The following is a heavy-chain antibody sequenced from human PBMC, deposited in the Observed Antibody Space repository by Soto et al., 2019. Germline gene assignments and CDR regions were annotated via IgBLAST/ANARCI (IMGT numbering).Heavy chain of an antibody. D-gene: IGHD1-1*01. J-gene: IGHJ6*02. Sequence: SETLSLTCTVSGVSISSYYWSWIRQPPGKGLEWIGYIYYSGSTNYNPSLKSRVTISVDTSKNQFSLQLNSVTPEDTAVYYCARVATGTRGMDVWGQGTTVTVSS. CDR2: IYYSGST. CDR3: ARVATGTRGMDV. CDR1: GVSISSYY. V-gene: IGHV4-59*12.